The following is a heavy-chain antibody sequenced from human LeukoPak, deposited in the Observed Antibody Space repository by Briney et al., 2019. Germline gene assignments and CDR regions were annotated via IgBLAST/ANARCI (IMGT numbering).Heavy chain of an antibody. CDR1: GYTFTSYG. CDR3: ARLSDIVVVVAATDAFDI. CDR2: ISACNGNT. Sequence: ASVKVSCKASGYTFTSYGISWVRQAPGQGLEWMGWISACNGNTNYAQKLQGRVTMTTDTSTSTAYMELGSLRSDDTAVYYCARLSDIVVVVAATDAFDIWGQGTMVTVSS. D-gene: IGHD2-15*01. J-gene: IGHJ3*02. V-gene: IGHV1-18*01.